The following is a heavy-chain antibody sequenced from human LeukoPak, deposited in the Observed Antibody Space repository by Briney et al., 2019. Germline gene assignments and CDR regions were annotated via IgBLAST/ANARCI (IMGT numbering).Heavy chain of an antibody. D-gene: IGHD6-13*01. J-gene: IGHJ4*02. CDR3: ARGVSQGIAAAGTFGDY. CDR2: IWYDGSNK. CDR1: GFTFRSYG. Sequence: GGSLRLSCAASGFTFRSYGMHWVRQAPGKRLEWGAVIWYDGSNKYYADSVKGRFTISRDNSKNTLYLQMNSLRAEDTAVYYCARGVSQGIAAAGTFGDYWGQGTLVTVSS. V-gene: IGHV3-33*01.